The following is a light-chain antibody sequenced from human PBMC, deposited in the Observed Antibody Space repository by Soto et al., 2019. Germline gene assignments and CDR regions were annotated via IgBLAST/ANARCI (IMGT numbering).Light chain of an antibody. J-gene: IGKJ4*01. V-gene: IGKV3-11*01. CDR2: DAS. Sequence: EIVLTQSPGTLSLSPGXRATLSCRASQSVSNDLAWYQQKPGQSPRLLIYDASNRAAGIPARFSGSGSGTDFTLTISGLEPEDFAVYYCQQSHNWPLTFGGGTKVDIK. CDR3: QQSHNWPLT. CDR1: QSVSND.